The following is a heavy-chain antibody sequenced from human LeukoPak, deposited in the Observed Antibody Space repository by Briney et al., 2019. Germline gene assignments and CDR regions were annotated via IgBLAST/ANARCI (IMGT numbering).Heavy chain of an antibody. CDR2: ITTYNGDT. CDR1: GYTFTNYG. J-gene: IGHJ4*02. D-gene: IGHD3-10*01. CDR3: ARRMNSGSYYPSYYFDY. V-gene: IGHV1-18*03. Sequence: ASVKVSCKASGYTFTNYGFSWVRQAPGQGLEWMGWITTYNGDTNYAQKLQGRVTMTTDTSTSTAYMELRSLGSDDMAVYYCARRMNSGSYYPSYYFDYWGQGTLVTVSS.